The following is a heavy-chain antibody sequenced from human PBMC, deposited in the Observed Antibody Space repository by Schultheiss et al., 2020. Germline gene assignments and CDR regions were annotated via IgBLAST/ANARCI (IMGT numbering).Heavy chain of an antibody. D-gene: IGHD3-22*01. V-gene: IGHV1-69*13. J-gene: IGHJ4*02. CDR2: IIPIFGTA. Sequence: SVKVSCKASGGTFSSYAISWVRQAPGQGLEWMGGIIPIFGTANYAQKFQGRVTITADESTSTAYMELSSLRAEDTAVYYCAKDGASYYYDSSGYYDYWGQGTLVTVSS. CDR1: GGTFSSYA. CDR3: AKDGASYYYDSSGYYDY.